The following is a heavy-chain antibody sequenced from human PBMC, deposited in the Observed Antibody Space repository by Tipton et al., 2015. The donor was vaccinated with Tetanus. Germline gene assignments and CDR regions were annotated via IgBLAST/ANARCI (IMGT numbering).Heavy chain of an antibody. J-gene: IGHJ4*02. CDR3: VREGAAAGDY. CDR1: GFTFTGYY. CDR2: INPNNGGT. Sequence: QLVQSGAEVKKPGASVKVSCTASGFTFTGYYIYWVRQAPGQGLEWMGRINPNNGGTNRAQKFQGRVIMTRDTSISTAYMELSSLRSDDTAVYYCVREGAAAGDYWGQGTLVTVSS. D-gene: IGHD6-13*01. V-gene: IGHV1-2*06.